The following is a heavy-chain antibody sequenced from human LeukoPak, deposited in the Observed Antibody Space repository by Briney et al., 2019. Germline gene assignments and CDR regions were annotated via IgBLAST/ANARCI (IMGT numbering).Heavy chain of an antibody. J-gene: IGHJ3*02. CDR1: GFTFSSYA. Sequence: GGSLRLSCAASGFTFSSYAMSWVRQAPGKGLEWVAVIWYDGSNKYYADSVKGRFTISRDNSKNTLYLQMNSLRAEDTAVYYCARDRYYDAFDIWGQGTMVTVSS. CDR2: IWYDGSNK. V-gene: IGHV3-33*08. CDR3: ARDRYYDAFDI. D-gene: IGHD2/OR15-2a*01.